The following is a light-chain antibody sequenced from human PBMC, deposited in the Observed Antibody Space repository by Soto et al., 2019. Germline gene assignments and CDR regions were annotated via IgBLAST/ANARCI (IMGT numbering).Light chain of an antibody. V-gene: IGLV2-14*01. CDR3: SSYTSSSTLYA. J-gene: IGLJ1*01. CDR2: DVS. Sequence: QSALTQPASVSGSPGQSITISCTGTSSDVGRYNYVSWYQQHPGKAPKLMIHDVSNRPSGVSDRFSGSKSGNTASLTISGLQAEEEADYYCSSYTSSSTLYAFGTGTKVTVL. CDR1: SSDVGRYNY.